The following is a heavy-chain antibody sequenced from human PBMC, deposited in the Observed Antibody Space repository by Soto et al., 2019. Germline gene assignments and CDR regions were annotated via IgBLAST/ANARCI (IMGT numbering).Heavy chain of an antibody. CDR2: INAGNGDT. Sequence: ASVKVSCKASGYTFTAYAIHWVRQAPGQGLEWMAWINAGNGDTKYSQKFQGRVTVTRDTSASTVYMELSSMRSEDKAVYYCARDSDASVTHWGQXTLVTV. J-gene: IGHJ4*02. CDR3: ARDSDASVTH. V-gene: IGHV1-3*01. CDR1: GYTFTAYA. D-gene: IGHD4-17*01.